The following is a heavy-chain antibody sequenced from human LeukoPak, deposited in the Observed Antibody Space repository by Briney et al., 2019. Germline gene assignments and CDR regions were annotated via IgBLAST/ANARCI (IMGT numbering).Heavy chain of an antibody. J-gene: IGHJ4*02. D-gene: IGHD5/OR15-5a*01. CDR1: GFTFSVYA. CDR3: ARDPSDIVSTAYYFDY. CDR2: ISYDGSNK. Sequence: PGGSLRLPCAASGFTFSVYAMHWVRQAPGKGLEWVAVISYDGSNKYYADSVKGRFTISRDSSKNTLYLQMSSLRAEDTAVYYCARDPSDIVSTAYYFDYWGQGTLVTVSS. V-gene: IGHV3-30-3*01.